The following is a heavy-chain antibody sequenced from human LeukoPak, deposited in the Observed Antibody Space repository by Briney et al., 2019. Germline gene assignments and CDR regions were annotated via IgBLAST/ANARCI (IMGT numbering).Heavy chain of an antibody. D-gene: IGHD6-13*01. CDR3: ARGFRGRAAAVPGY. CDR1: GYTFTGYY. V-gene: IGHV1-2*06. CDR2: INPNSGGT. J-gene: IGHJ4*02. Sequence: ASVKVSCKASGYTFTGYYMHWVRQAPGQGLEWMGRINPNSGGTNYAQKFQGRVTMTRDTSISTAYMELSSLRSEDTAVYYCARGFRGRAAAVPGYWGQGTLVTVSS.